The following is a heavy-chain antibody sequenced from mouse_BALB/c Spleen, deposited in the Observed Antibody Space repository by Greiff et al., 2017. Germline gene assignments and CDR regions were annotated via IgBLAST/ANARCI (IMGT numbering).Heavy chain of an antibody. CDR1: GYTFSSYW. V-gene: IGHV1-9*01. J-gene: IGHJ3*01. CDR3: ARSRDPFAY. CDR2: ILPGSGST. Sequence: QVQLQQSGAELMKPGASVKISCKATGYTFSSYWIEWVKQRPGHGLEWIGEILPGSGSTNYNEKFKGKATFTADTSSNTAYMQLSSLTSEDSAVYYCARSRDPFAYWGQGTLVTVSA.